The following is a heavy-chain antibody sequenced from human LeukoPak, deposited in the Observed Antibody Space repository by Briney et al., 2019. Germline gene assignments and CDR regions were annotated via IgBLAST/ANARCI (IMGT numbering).Heavy chain of an antibody. CDR1: GGSITRYY. V-gene: IGHV4-4*07. J-gene: IGHJ4*02. Sequence: PSETLSLTCTVSGGSITRYYLSWIRQPAGKGLEWIGRIYTSGSTNYNPSLKSRVTMSVDTSKNQFSLKLSSVTAADTAVYYCARDSYYGSFDYWGQGTLVTVSS. CDR2: IYTSGST. CDR3: ARDSYYGSFDY. D-gene: IGHD3-10*01.